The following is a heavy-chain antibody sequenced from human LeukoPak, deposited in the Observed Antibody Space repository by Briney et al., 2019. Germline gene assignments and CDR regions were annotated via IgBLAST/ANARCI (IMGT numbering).Heavy chain of an antibody. Sequence: PSETLSLTCTVSGGSISSGGYYWRWIRQPPGKGLEWIGYIYHSGSTYYNPSLKTRVTISVDRSKNQFSLKLSSVTAADTAVYYCARDNPTGTTLMGWFDPWGQGTLVTVSS. V-gene: IGHV4-30-2*01. CDR1: GGSISSGGYY. D-gene: IGHD1-7*01. J-gene: IGHJ5*02. CDR2: IYHSGST. CDR3: ARDNPTGTTLMGWFDP.